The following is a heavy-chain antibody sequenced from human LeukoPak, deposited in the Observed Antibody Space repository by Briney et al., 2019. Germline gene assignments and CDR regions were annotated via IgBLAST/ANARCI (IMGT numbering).Heavy chain of an antibody. J-gene: IGHJ4*02. Sequence: KPSETLSLTCAVYGGSFSGYYGSWIRQPSGKGLEWIGEINHRGSTNYNPSLKSRVTISVDTSKNQFSLELSSVTAADTAVYYCARHASGYGGHSYFDFWGQGTLVTVSS. CDR2: INHRGST. CDR3: ARHASGYGGHSYFDF. V-gene: IGHV4-34*01. CDR1: GGSFSGYY. D-gene: IGHD4-23*01.